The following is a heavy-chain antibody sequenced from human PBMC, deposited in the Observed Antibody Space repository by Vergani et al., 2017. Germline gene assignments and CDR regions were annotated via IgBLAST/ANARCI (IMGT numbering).Heavy chain of an antibody. CDR3: AREERSNTSPFVGD. D-gene: IGHD2/OR15-2a*01. V-gene: IGHV3-23*04. CDR1: GFTFSSAW. CDR2: ISGQGDRT. Sequence: EVQPVESGGGLVKPGGSLRLSCTTSGFTFSSAWMSWVRQAPGKGLAWVSAISGQGDRTYYADSVKGRFTISRDNSKNTVYLQMNSLKAEDRATYYCAREERSNTSPFVGDWGQGTLVTV. J-gene: IGHJ4*02.